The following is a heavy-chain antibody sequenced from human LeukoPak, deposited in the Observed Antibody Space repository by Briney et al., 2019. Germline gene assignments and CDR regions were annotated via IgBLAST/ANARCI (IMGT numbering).Heavy chain of an antibody. Sequence: PSETLSLTCSVSGYSISSGYYWAWIRQAPGKGLEWIGIIYHSGYTHYNPSLKRRVTISVDTSKNDFSLKLSSVAAADTAIYYCARDMNPTHYFDYWGQGTLVTVSS. CDR2: IYHSGYT. J-gene: IGHJ4*02. D-gene: IGHD3-16*01. CDR3: ARDMNPTHYFDY. CDR1: GYSISSGYY. V-gene: IGHV4-38-2*02.